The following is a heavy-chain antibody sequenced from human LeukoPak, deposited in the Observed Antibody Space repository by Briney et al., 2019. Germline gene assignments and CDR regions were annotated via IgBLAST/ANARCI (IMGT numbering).Heavy chain of an antibody. Sequence: PGGSLRLSCAASGFTFSSYGMPWVRQAPGKGLEWVAVISHDGSNKYYADSVKGRFTISRDNSKNTLYLQMNSLRAEDTAVYYCAKGPYYYDSSGSVISGYYYYYYGMDVWGQGTTVTVSS. CDR3: AKGPYYYDSSGSVISGYYYYYYGMDV. D-gene: IGHD3-22*01. J-gene: IGHJ6*02. CDR2: ISHDGSNK. V-gene: IGHV3-30*18. CDR1: GFTFSSYG.